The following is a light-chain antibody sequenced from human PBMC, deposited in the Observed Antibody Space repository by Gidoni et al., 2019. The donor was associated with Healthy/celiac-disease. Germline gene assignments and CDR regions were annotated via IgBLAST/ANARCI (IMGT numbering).Light chain of an antibody. CDR3: QQYGSSVIT. CDR2: GAS. V-gene: IGKV3-20*01. Sequence: EIVLTQSPGTLSLSPGERATRSCRASQSVSSSYLAWYQQKPGQAPRLLIYGASSRATGIPDRFSGSGSGTDFTLTISRLEPEDFAVYYCQQYGSSVITFGQGTRLEIK. CDR1: QSVSSSY. J-gene: IGKJ5*01.